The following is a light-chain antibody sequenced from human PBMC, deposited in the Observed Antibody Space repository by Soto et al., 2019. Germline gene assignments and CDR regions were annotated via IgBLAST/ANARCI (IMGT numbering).Light chain of an antibody. CDR3: QSYDDSMSAHV. V-gene: IGLV1-40*01. CDR2: DDN. J-gene: IGLJ1*01. Sequence: QSALTQPPSVSGAPGQRVTISCSGSISNIEAGYDVHWYQHLPGKAPKLLIYDDNNRPSGVPGRFSGSKSGTSASLAITGLQAEDEADYYCQSYDDSMSAHVFGTGTKGTVL. CDR1: ISNIEAGYD.